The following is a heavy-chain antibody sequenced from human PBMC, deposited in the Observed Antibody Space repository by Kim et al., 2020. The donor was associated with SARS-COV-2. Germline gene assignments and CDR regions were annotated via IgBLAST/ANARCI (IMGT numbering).Heavy chain of an antibody. V-gene: IGHV4-39*01. CDR1: GGSISSSSYY. Sequence: SETLSLTCTVSGGSISSSSYYWGWIRQPPGKGLEWIGSIYYSGSTYYNPSLKSRVTISVDTSKNQFSLKLSSVTAADTDVYYCASTIEDYYDSSGYYHDYWGQGTLDPVS. D-gene: IGHD3-22*01. CDR2: IYYSGST. CDR3: ASTIEDYYDSSGYYHDY. J-gene: IGHJ4*02.